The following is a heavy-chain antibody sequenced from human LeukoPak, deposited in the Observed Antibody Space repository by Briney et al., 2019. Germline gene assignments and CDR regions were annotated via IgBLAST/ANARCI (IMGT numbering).Heavy chain of an antibody. Sequence: SVKVPCKASGGTFSSYAISWVRQAPGQGLEWMGGIIPIFGTANYAQKFQGRVTITADESTSTAYMELSSLRSEDTAVYYCASSGYSSGWYISGRYYYYGMDVWGQGTTVTVSS. D-gene: IGHD6-19*01. CDR1: GGTFSSYA. CDR2: IIPIFGTA. V-gene: IGHV1-69*13. CDR3: ASSGYSSGWYISGRYYYYGMDV. J-gene: IGHJ6*02.